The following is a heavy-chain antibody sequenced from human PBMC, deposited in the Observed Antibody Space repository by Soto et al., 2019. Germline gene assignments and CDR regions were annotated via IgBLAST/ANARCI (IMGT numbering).Heavy chain of an antibody. J-gene: IGHJ4*02. CDR2: ISSTTNYI. CDR3: ARESEDLTSNFDY. CDR1: GFTFTRYS. V-gene: IGHV3-21*06. Sequence: GGSLRLSCAASGFTFTRYSMNWVRQAPGKGLEWVSSISSTTNYIYYGDSMKGRFTISRDNAKDSLYLEMNSLRAEDTAVYYCARESEDLTSNFDYWGQGTLVTVSS.